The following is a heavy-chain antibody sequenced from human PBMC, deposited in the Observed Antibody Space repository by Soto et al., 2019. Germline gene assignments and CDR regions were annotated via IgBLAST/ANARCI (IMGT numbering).Heavy chain of an antibody. CDR1: SGSISSSNW. D-gene: IGHD2-15*01. CDR3: ARQGGGSCHSPCNWFDP. CDR2: IYHSGST. J-gene: IGHJ5*02. V-gene: IGHV4-4*02. Sequence: SETLSLTCAVSSGSISSSNWWSWVRQPPGKGLEWFGEIYHSGSTNYNPSLKSRVTISVDKSKNQFSLKLSSVTAADTAVYYCARQGGGSCHSPCNWFDPWGQGTLVTVSS.